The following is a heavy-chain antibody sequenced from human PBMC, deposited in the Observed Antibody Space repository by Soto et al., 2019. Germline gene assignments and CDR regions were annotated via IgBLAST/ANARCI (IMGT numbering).Heavy chain of an antibody. CDR3: ASNDDILTGSYYYGMDV. CDR1: GGTFSRHG. V-gene: IGHV1-69*12. CDR2: IPPIFGTA. Sequence: QVQLVQSGAEVKKPGSSVKVSCKASGGTFSRHGISWVRQAPGQGLEWLGGIPPIFGTANYPQKFQGRVTITADESTSTAYMELSSLRSEHTAVSYCASNDDILTGSYYYGMDVWGQGTTVTVSS. J-gene: IGHJ6*02. D-gene: IGHD3-9*01.